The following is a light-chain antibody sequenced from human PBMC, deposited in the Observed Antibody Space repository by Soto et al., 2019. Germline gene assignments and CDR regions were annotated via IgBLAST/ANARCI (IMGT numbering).Light chain of an antibody. V-gene: IGKV3-20*01. CDR2: GVS. CDR3: QLHDPSPPIT. J-gene: IGKJ5*01. Sequence: VLARALGTPSSSLGKNHALPRRACQSVIGRQLAWYQHKPGQAPRLLLYGVSTRATGIPARFTGSGSGTAFTPTTSSLQPQDFAVFYCQLHDPSPPITFGQGTKLDIK. CDR1: QSVIGRQ.